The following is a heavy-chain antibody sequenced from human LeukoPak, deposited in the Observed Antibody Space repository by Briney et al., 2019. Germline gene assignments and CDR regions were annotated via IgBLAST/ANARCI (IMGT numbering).Heavy chain of an antibody. CDR1: GGSISSSFYY. J-gene: IGHJ4*02. CDR3: ARHDYDSSGYRRDYYFDY. D-gene: IGHD3-22*01. CDR2: IIYGGTT. V-gene: IGHV4-39*01. Sequence: PSETLSLTSSVSGGSISSSFYYWGWIRQPPGTGLEWIVSIIYGGTTYYNPSLKSRITTSLDTSKSQFSLRLTSVTAADTAVYYCARHDYDSSGYRRDYYFDYWGQGSLVTVSS.